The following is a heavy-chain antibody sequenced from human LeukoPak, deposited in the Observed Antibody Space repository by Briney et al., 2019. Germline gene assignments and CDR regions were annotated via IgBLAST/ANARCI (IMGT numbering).Heavy chain of an antibody. Sequence: SETLSLTCAVYGDSISSYYWSWIRQPAGKGLEWIGRIYTSGSTNYNPSLKSRVTMSVDTSKKQFSLKLSSVTAADTAVYYCARDKSRTYGSADAFDIWGQGTMVTVSS. CDR2: IYTSGST. CDR1: GDSISSYY. J-gene: IGHJ3*02. CDR3: ARDKSRTYGSADAFDI. V-gene: IGHV4-4*07. D-gene: IGHD3-10*01.